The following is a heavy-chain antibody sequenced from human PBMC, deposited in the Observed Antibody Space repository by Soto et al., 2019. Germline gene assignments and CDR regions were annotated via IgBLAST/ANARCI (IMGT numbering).Heavy chain of an antibody. CDR1: GFTLSGLD. CDR3: TRRHCSGGGCYSDFDF. Sequence: EVQLVESGGGLVQPGGSLKLSCAASGFTLSGLDLHWVRQASGEGLEWIGRIKTKVESYATEYAASVKGRFSISRDDSKNTAYLEMNSLETEDTAIYYCTRRHCSGGGCYSDFDFWGQGSLVTVSS. J-gene: IGHJ4*02. CDR2: IKTKVESYAT. D-gene: IGHD2-15*01. V-gene: IGHV3-73*01.